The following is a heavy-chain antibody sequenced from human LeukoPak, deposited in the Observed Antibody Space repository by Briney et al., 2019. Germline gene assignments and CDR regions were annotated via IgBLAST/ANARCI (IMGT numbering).Heavy chain of an antibody. CDR3: ARAILTPSGFVWHFDL. D-gene: IGHD3-3*01. CDR1: GGSISTGVCY. CDR2: NT. Sequence: PSETLSLTCTASGGSISTGVCYWSWIRQHPGKGLEWIGYNTYYNPSLKSRVTISVDTSKSQFSLKLTSVTAADTAVYHCARAILTPSGFVWHFDLWGRGTLVSVSS. V-gene: IGHV4-31*03. J-gene: IGHJ2*01.